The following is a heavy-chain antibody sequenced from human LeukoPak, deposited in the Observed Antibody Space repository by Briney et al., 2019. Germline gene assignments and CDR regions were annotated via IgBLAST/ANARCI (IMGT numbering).Heavy chain of an antibody. Sequence: SETLSLTCTVSGGSISSSSYYWGWIRQPPGKGLEWIGSIYYSGSTYYNPSLKSRVTISVDASKNQFSLKLSSVTAADTAVYYCAREYGSGSQYDYWGQGTLVTVSS. J-gene: IGHJ4*02. V-gene: IGHV4-39*07. CDR1: GGSISSSSYY. D-gene: IGHD3-10*01. CDR2: IYYSGST. CDR3: AREYGSGSQYDY.